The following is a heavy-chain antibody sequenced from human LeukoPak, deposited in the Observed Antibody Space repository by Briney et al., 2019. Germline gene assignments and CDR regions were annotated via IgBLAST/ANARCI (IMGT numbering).Heavy chain of an antibody. V-gene: IGHV3-21*04. CDR3: AKDDAWLRFGE. CDR2: ISSSSSYI. D-gene: IGHD3-10*01. CDR1: GFTFSSYS. Sequence: GGSLRLSCAASGFTFSSYSMNWVRQAPGKGLEWVSSISSSSSYIYYADSVKGRSTISRDNSKNMLYLEVISLTADDTAVYYCAKDDAWLRFGEWSQGTLVTVSS. J-gene: IGHJ4*02.